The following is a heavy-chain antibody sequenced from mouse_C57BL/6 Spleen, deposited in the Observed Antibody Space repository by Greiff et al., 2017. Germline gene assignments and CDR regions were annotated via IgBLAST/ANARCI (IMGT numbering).Heavy chain of an antibody. CDR1: GYTFTDYE. J-gene: IGHJ4*01. V-gene: IGHV1-15*01. Sequence: QVQLQQSGAELVRPGASVTLSCKASGYTFTDYEMHWVKQTPVHGLEWIGAIDPETGGTAYNQKFKGKAILTADKSSSTACMELRSLTSEDSAVYYCTRRYYAMDYWGQGTSVTVSS. CDR3: TRRYYAMDY. CDR2: IDPETGGT.